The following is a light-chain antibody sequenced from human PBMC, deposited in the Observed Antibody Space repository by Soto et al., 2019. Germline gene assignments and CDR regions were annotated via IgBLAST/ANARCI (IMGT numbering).Light chain of an antibody. J-gene: IGLJ1*01. CDR2: EVN. V-gene: IGLV2-18*02. Sequence: QSALTQPPSVSGSPGQSVTISCTGTSSDIGSYTRVSWYQQSPGTAPKLVIYEVNNRPSGVPDRFSGSKSGNSASLTISGLQPEDEADYYCCSYTIYSIYVFGTGTKVTVL. CDR3: CSYTIYSIYV. CDR1: SSDIGSYTR.